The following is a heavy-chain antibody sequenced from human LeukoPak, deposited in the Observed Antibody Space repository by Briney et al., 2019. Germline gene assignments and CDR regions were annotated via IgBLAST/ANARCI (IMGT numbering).Heavy chain of an antibody. CDR1: GFTFSSYA. CDR2: ISTSGGST. CDR3: AKEYSGYDFDC. D-gene: IGHD5-12*01. J-gene: IGHJ4*01. V-gene: IGHV3-23*01. Sequence: GGSLRLSCAASGFTFSSYAMNWVRQAPGKGLDWVSGISTSGGSTYYADAVRGRFTVSRDISTNTVFLQMDSLRAGDTAVYYCAKEYSGYDFDCWGQGALVTVSS.